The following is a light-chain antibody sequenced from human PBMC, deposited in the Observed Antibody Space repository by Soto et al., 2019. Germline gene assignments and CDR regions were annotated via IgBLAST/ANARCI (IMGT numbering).Light chain of an antibody. CDR3: QQRSNWPPVT. J-gene: IGKJ4*01. CDR1: QSVSSY. CDR2: DAS. Sequence: IVLTQSPATLSLCPGVRATLSCMASQSVSSYFAWYQQKPGQAPRLLLYDASNRATGIPARFSGSRSGTDFTLTISSLEPEDFAIYYFQQRSNWPPVTFGGGTKVEIK. V-gene: IGKV3-11*01.